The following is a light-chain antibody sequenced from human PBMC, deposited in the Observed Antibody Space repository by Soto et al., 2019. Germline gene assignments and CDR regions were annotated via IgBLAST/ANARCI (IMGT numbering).Light chain of an antibody. V-gene: IGKV1-39*01. Sequence: DIQMTQSPSSLSASVGEGVTITCRASQSISCKLSWYQQKPGIAPKLLIYAASRLQSGVPSRFSGRGSGTDFTLIISSLEPEDFATYYCQQSYSRVTFGQGTKVEIK. CDR2: AAS. J-gene: IGKJ1*01. CDR1: QSISCK. CDR3: QQSYSRVT.